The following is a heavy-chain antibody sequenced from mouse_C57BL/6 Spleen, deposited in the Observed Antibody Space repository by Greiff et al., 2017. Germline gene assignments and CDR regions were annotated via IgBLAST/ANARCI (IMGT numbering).Heavy chain of an antibody. D-gene: IGHD1-1*01. J-gene: IGHJ4*01. CDR1: GFNIKDYY. V-gene: IGHV14-1*01. CDR2: IDPEDGDT. CDR3: TTCYYYGSRLYYAMDY. Sequence: EVQLQQSGAELVRPGASVKLSCTASGFNIKDYYMHWVKQRPEQGLEWIGRIDPEDGDTEYAPKFQGKATMTADTSSNTAYLQLSSLTSEDTAVYYCTTCYYYGSRLYYAMDYWGQGTSVTVSS.